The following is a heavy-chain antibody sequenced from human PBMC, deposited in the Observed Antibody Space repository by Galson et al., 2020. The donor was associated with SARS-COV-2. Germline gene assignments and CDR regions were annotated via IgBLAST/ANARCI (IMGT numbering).Heavy chain of an antibody. Sequence: GESLKISCAASGFTFSNARMSWVRQAPGKGLERVGRIKSKTDGGTTDYAAPVKGRFTSTRDDSKKTLYLQMKSLKTEDTAVYYCTTEDPCNVWGSYRCGSAFDYWGQGTLVTVSS. CDR2: IKSKTDGGTT. CDR1: GFTFSNAR. D-gene: IGHD3-16*02. V-gene: IGHV3-15*01. J-gene: IGHJ4*02. CDR3: TTEDPCNVWGSYRCGSAFDY.